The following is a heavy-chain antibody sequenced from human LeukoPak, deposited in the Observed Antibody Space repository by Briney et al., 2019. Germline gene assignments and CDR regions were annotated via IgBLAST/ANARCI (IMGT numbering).Heavy chain of an antibody. D-gene: IGHD6-13*01. V-gene: IGHV3-53*01. CDR1: GFTVSSNY. CDR3: ARAGGTYWYSSSWYVLDY. CDR2: IYSGGST. J-gene: IGHJ4*02. Sequence: PGGSLRLSCAASGFTVSSNYMSWVRQAPGKGLEWVSVIYSGGSTYYADSVKGRFTISRDNSKNTLYLQMNSLRAEDTAVYYCARAGGTYWYSSSWYVLDYWGQGTLVTVSS.